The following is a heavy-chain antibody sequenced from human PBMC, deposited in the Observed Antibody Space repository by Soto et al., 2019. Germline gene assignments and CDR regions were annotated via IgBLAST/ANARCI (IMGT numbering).Heavy chain of an antibody. J-gene: IGHJ6*02. CDR2: ISSSSGST. D-gene: IGHD5-12*01. CDR3: ARDRGGYDRLYYYHGMDV. Sequence: GGSLRLSCAASGFTFSDYYMSWIRQAPGKGLEYISYISSSSGSTNYADSVKGRFTISRDNAKNSLYLQMSSLRAEDTAVYYCARDRGGYDRLYYYHGMDVWGQGPTVTVSS. V-gene: IGHV3-11*06. CDR1: GFTFSDYY.